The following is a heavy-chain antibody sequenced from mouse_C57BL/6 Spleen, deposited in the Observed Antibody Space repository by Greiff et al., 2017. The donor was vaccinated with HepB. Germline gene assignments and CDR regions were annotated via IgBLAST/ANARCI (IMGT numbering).Heavy chain of an antibody. CDR1: GYSITSGYY. V-gene: IGHV3-6*01. CDR2: ISYDGSN. Sequence: EVQLQESGPGLVKPSQSLSLTCSVSGYSITSGYYWNWLRQFPGNKLEWMGYISYDGSNNYNPSLKNRISITRDTSKNQFFMKLNSVTTEDTATYYCARHYDYDEAMDYWGQGTSVTVSS. D-gene: IGHD2-4*01. J-gene: IGHJ4*01. CDR3: ARHYDYDEAMDY.